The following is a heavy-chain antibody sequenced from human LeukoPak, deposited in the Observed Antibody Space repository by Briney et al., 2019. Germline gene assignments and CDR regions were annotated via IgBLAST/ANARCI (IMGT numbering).Heavy chain of an antibody. D-gene: IGHD3-9*01. CDR3: ARSSYDTVERHDFDF. CDR2: IYYSGRT. J-gene: IGHJ4*02. Sequence: SETLSLTCTVSGGSISSNDHYWSWIRQPPGKSLEWIGYIYYSGRTFYNPSLKTRGAIAVDTSKNQFSLRLSSVSAADTALYYCARSSYDTVERHDFDFWGQGILVTVSS. CDR1: GGSISSNDHY. V-gene: IGHV4-30-4*08.